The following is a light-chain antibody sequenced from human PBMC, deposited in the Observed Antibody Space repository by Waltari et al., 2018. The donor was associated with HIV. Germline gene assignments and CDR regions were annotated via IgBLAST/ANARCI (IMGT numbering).Light chain of an antibody. Sequence: ELVLTQSPGTLSLSPGERATLSCRASQRVSSSYLAWYQQKPGQAPRLLIYGASSRATGIPDRFSCSGSGTDFTLTISRLEPEDFAVDYCQQYGSSLWTFGQVTKVEIK. CDR2: GAS. V-gene: IGKV3-20*01. CDR1: QRVSSSY. J-gene: IGKJ1*01. CDR3: QQYGSSLWT.